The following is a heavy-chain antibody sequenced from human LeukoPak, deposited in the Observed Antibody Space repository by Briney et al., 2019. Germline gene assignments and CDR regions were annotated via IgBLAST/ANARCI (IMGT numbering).Heavy chain of an antibody. CDR3: ARVMVLAATTYYYYMDV. V-gene: IGHV1-8*01. CDR1: GYTFTSYD. J-gene: IGHJ6*03. Sequence: EASVKVSCKASGYTFTSYDINWVRQATGQRLEWMGWINPNRGNTAYAQKFQSRVTMTSNTSISTAYMELSSLRSEDTAVYYCARVMVLAATTYYYYMDVWGKGTTVTVSS. CDR2: INPNRGNT. D-gene: IGHD2-15*01.